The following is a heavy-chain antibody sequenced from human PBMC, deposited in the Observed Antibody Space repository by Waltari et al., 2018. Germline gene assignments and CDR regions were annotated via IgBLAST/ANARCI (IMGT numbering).Heavy chain of an antibody. V-gene: IGHV4-31*03. CDR1: GGSITSGGYY. Sequence: QVRLQESGPGLGKPSQTLSLPCPVPGGSITSGGYYWSWIRQHPGKGLEWIGYIYYSGSTYYNPSLKSRVTISVDTSKNQFSLKLSSVTAADTAVYYCARGQGGDYWGQGTLVTVSS. D-gene: IGHD3-16*01. CDR3: ARGQGGDY. J-gene: IGHJ4*02. CDR2: IYYSGST.